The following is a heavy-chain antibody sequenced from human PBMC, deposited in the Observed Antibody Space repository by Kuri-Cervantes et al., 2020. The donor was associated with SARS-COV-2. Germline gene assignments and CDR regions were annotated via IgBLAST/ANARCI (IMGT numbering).Heavy chain of an antibody. CDR2: IDPSDSYT. J-gene: IGHJ6*01. CDR1: GYSFTSYW. V-gene: IGHV5-10-1*01. Sequence: GESLKISCKGSGYSFTSYWISWVRQMPGKGLEWMGRIDPSDSYTNYSPSFQGHVTISADKSISTAYLQWSSLKASDTAMYYCARHPLATTSEDIYYYYGMDVWGQGTTVTGSS. D-gene: IGHD5-24*01. CDR3: ARHPLATTSEDIYYYYGMDV.